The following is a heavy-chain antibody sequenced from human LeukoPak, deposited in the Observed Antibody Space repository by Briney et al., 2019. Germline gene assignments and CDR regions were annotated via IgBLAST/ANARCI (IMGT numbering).Heavy chain of an antibody. V-gene: IGHV4-59*01. CDR3: ARGHCSSSSCAAGWFDP. CDR2: ISSSGST. Sequence: PSETLSLTCTVSGGSISSYYWSWIRQPPGKALEWIGYISSSGSTNYKSPLKSRVTISGDTSKNQFSLKLRSVTAADTAVYYCARGHCSSSSCAAGWFDPWGQGTLVTVSS. CDR1: GGSISSYY. D-gene: IGHD2-15*01. J-gene: IGHJ5*02.